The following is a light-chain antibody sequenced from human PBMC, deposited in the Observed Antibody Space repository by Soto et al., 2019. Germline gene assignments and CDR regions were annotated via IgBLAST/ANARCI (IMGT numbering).Light chain of an antibody. J-gene: IGKJ4*01. V-gene: IGKV1-33*01. Sequence: DIQMTQSPSSLSAFVGDRVTITCQASQDINIYLNWYQQKPGKAPKLLIYDASNLATGVPSKFSGSRSGTDFTFSISSLQPEDIATYYCQQYGNLPLTFGGXXKV. CDR1: QDINIY. CDR3: QQYGNLPLT. CDR2: DAS.